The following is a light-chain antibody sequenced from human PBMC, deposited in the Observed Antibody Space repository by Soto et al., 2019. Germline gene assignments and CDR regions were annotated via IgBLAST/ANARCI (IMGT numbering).Light chain of an antibody. J-gene: IGKJ4*01. CDR3: QQSYSMPLN. Sequence: DIQMTQSPSSLSASVGDRLTITCRASESISTFLNWYQHKPGKAPQLLIYAASNLQGGVPSRFSGSGSGTEFTLTISSLQPEDCATFYCQQSYSMPLNFGGGTKVDIK. CDR1: ESISTF. V-gene: IGKV1-39*01. CDR2: AAS.